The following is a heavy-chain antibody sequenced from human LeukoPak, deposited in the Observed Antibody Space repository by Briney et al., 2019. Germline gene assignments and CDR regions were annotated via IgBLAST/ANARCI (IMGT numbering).Heavy chain of an antibody. V-gene: IGHV3-15*01. J-gene: IGHJ4*02. D-gene: IGHD2-21*02. CDR3: TTCGGDCFFNY. CDR2: IRSKPAGETT. CDR1: GFTFSNAW. Sequence: GGSLRLSCAASGFTFSNAWMNWVRQAPGKGLEWVGRIRSKPAGETTSYAAPVKGRFTISRDDSRNTLYLQMNSLKTEDTAVYYCTTCGGDCFFNYWGQGTLVTVSS.